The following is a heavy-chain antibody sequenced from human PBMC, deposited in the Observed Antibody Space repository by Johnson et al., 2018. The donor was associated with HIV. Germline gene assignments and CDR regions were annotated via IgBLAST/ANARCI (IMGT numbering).Heavy chain of an antibody. CDR3: ARVPGSRAGDAFDV. CDR2: LYSSGNT. CDR1: GFNVSNNY. V-gene: IGHV3-66*01. J-gene: IGHJ3*01. Sequence: VQLVESGGAVVRPGGSLGLACVGSGFNVSNNYMSWVRQPPGQGLEWVSTLYSSGNTYYADSVKGRFTISRDNSKNTLYLHMKSLRVEDTALYYCARVPGSRAGDAFDVWGTGTMVTVSS. D-gene: IGHD1-1*01.